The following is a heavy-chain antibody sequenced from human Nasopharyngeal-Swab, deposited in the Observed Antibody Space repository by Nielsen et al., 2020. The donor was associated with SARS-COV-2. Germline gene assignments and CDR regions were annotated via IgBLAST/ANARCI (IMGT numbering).Heavy chain of an antibody. D-gene: IGHD6-13*01. V-gene: IGHV4-59*01. CDR3: ARTAGYYYMDV. CDR2: IYYSGST. Sequence: SETLSLTCAVSGGSISSYSWSWIRLPPGKGLEWIGYIYYSGSTNYSPSLKSRVTISVDTSKNQSSLKLNSVTAADTAVYCCARTAGYYYMDVWGKGTTVTVSS. CDR1: GGSISSYS. J-gene: IGHJ6*03.